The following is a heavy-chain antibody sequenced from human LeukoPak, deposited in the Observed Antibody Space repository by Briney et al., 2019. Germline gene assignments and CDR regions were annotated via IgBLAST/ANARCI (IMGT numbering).Heavy chain of an antibody. Sequence: TGVSLRLSCAASGFTFSSCWMSWVRQAPGKGLEWVANIKQDGSEAFYVDSVKGRFTISRDNARNSLYLQMNSLRAEDTAVYYCARDKRVGYDFWSGYPNWFDPWGQGTLVTVFS. V-gene: IGHV3-7*01. CDR3: ARDKRVGYDFWSGYPNWFDP. CDR1: GFTFSSCW. CDR2: IKQDGSEA. D-gene: IGHD3-3*01. J-gene: IGHJ5*02.